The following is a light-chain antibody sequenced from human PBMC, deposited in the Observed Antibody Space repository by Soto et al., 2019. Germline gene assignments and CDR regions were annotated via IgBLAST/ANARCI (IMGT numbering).Light chain of an antibody. Sequence: QSALTQPASVSGSPGQSITFSCTGTSSDVGAYNYVSWYQQHPGKAPKLMIYEVTYRPSGGSARFSGSKSGSTASLTISGLQAEDEDDDFCSSFSSASSQHILFGGGTKLTVL. CDR1: SSDVGAYNY. J-gene: IGLJ2*01. CDR2: EVT. CDR3: SSFSSASSQHIL. V-gene: IGLV2-14*01.